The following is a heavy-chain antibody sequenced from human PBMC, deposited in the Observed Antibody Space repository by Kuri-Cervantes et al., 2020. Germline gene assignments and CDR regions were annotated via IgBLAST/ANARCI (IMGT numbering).Heavy chain of an antibody. Sequence: GGSLRLSCAASGFTFDDYAMHWVRQAPGKGLEWVSGISWNSGSIGYADSVKGRFTISRDNAKNSLYLQMNSLRAEDTALYYCAKDTVDYYYGMDVWGQGTTVTVSS. CDR3: AKDTVDYYYGMDV. V-gene: IGHV3-9*01. CDR1: GFTFDDYA. CDR2: ISWNSGSI. J-gene: IGHJ6*02.